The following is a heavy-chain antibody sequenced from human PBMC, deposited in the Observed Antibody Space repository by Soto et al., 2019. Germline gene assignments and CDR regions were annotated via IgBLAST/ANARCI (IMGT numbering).Heavy chain of an antibody. CDR3: ARGGYNWNDVEYFDY. CDR2: IIPILGIA. CDR1: GGTFSSYT. Sequence: QVQLVQSGAEVKKPGSSVKVSCTASGGTFSSYTISWVRQAPGQGLEWMGRIIPILGIANYAQKFQGRVTITADKSTSTAYMELSSLRSEDTAVYYCARGGYNWNDVEYFDYWGQGTLVTVSS. V-gene: IGHV1-69*02. D-gene: IGHD1-20*01. J-gene: IGHJ4*02.